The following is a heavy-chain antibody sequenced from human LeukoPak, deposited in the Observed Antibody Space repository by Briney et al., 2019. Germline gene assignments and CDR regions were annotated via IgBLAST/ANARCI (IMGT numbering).Heavy chain of an antibody. CDR1: GYSFTSYW. V-gene: IGHV5-10-1*01. D-gene: IGHD5-18*01. CDR2: IDPSDSYT. Sequence: GESLRISCRGSGYSFTSYWISWVRQMPGKGLEWMGRIDPSDSYTNYSPSFQGHVTISADKSISTAYLQWSSLKASDTAMYYCARCLGGSSFVCDYWGQGTLVTVSS. J-gene: IGHJ4*02. CDR3: ARCLGGSSFVCDY.